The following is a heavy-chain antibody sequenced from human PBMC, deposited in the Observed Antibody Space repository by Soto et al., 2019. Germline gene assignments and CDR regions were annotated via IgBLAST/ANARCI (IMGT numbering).Heavy chain of an antibody. CDR3: ARWSHWNPLYYSGMDV. Sequence: QVQLVQSGAELKKPGSSVKVSCKASGGTFGNFTISWVRQAPGQGLEWMGGIIPLFQTANYALKFQGRVTITADESTSTAYMELNSLRSEDTAVYYCARWSHWNPLYYSGMDVWGQGTTVIVSS. CDR2: IIPLFQTA. J-gene: IGHJ6*02. D-gene: IGHD1-1*01. CDR1: GGTFGNFT. V-gene: IGHV1-69*01.